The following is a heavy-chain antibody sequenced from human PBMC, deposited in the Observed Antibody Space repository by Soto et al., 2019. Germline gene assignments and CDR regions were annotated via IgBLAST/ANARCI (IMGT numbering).Heavy chain of an antibody. Sequence: ASVKVSCKASGYTFTSYGISWVRQAPGQGLEWMGWISAYNGNTNYAQKLQGRVTMTTDTSTSTAYMELRSLRSDDTAVYYCAREVLNLLRYFDWLSTASDGSDYWGQGTLVTVSS. CDR3: AREVLNLLRYFDWLSTASDGSDY. J-gene: IGHJ4*02. CDR2: ISAYNGNT. CDR1: GYTFTSYG. V-gene: IGHV1-18*01. D-gene: IGHD3-9*01.